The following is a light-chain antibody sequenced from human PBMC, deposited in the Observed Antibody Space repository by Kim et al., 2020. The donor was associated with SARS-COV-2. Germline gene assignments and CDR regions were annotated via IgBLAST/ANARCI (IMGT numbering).Light chain of an antibody. J-gene: IGLJ3*02. CDR3: QSYDDNIWV. Sequence: LTQSHSVSESPGKTVIISCTRSSGSIVSDFVQWFQQRPGSSPTTVIYEDHKRPSGVPDRFSGSVDSSSNSASLTISGLRTEDEADYYCQSYDDNIWVFGGGTQLTVL. CDR2: EDH. CDR1: SGSIVSDF. V-gene: IGLV6-57*01.